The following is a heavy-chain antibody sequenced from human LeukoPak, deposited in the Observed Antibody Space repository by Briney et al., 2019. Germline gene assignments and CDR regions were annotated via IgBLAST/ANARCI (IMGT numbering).Heavy chain of an antibody. Sequence: SETLSLTCTVSGGSISSGDYYWSWIRQPPGKGLEWIGYIYYSGSTYYNPSLKSRVTISVDTSKNQFSLKLSSVTAADTAVYYCARVEYSYGYPTKDWGQGTLVTVSS. CDR3: ARVEYSYGYPTKD. CDR1: GGSISSGDYY. D-gene: IGHD5-18*01. CDR2: IYYSGST. V-gene: IGHV4-30-4*01. J-gene: IGHJ4*02.